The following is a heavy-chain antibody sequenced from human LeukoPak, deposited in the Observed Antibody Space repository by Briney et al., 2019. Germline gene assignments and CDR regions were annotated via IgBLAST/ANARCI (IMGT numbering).Heavy chain of an antibody. CDR1: GGTFSSYA. Sequence: SVKVSCKASGGTFSSYAISWVRQAPGQGLEWMGGIIPIFGTANYAQKFQGRVTITTDESTSTPYMELGSLRSEDTAVYYCAGSFHQYNWFDPWGQGTLVSVSS. D-gene: IGHD2-2*01. V-gene: IGHV1-69*05. CDR2: IIPIFGTA. J-gene: IGHJ5*02. CDR3: AGSFHQYNWFDP.